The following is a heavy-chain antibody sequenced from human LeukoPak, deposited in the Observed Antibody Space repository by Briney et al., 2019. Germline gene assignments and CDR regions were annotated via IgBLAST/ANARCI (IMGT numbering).Heavy chain of an antibody. V-gene: IGHV3-73*01. CDR2: IWSRPNSYAT. J-gene: IGHJ5*02. CDR3: TRLADGSGKFDL. D-gene: IGHD3-10*01. Sequence: GGSLRLSCAASGFTFSGSVMHWVRQASGKELEWIGRIWSRPNSYATAYAASVKGRFIISRDDSINTAYLQMNSLKTEDTALYYCTRLADGSGKFDLWGQGTLVTVSS. CDR1: GFTFSGSV.